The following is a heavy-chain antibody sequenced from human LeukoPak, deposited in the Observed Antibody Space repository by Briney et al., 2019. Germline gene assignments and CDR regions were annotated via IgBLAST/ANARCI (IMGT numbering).Heavy chain of an antibody. V-gene: IGHV1-69*05. J-gene: IGHJ4*02. CDR2: IIPIFGTA. CDR3: ARDGKVLTDY. Sequence: LEASVKVSCKASGGTFSSYAISWVRQAPGQGLEWMGGIIPIFGTANYAQKFQGRVTITTDESTSTAYMELRSLRSDDTAVYYCARDGKVLTDYWGQGTLVTVSS. D-gene: IGHD3-10*01. CDR1: GGTFSSYA.